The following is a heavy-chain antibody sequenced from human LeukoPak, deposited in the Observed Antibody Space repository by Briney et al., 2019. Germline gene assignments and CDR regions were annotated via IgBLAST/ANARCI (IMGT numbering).Heavy chain of an antibody. CDR2: MNPNSGNT. CDR1: GYTFTSYD. Sequence: ASVKVSCKASGYTFTSYDINWVRQATGQGLEWMGWMNPNSGNTGYAQKFQGRVTMTRNTSISTAYMELSSLRSEDTAVCYCARGLYSSGWYRGEYYFDYWGQGTLVTVSS. D-gene: IGHD6-19*01. CDR3: ARGLYSSGWYRGEYYFDY. J-gene: IGHJ4*02. V-gene: IGHV1-8*01.